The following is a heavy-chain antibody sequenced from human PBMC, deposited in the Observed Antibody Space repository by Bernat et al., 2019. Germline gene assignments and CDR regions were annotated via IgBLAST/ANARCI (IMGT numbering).Heavy chain of an antibody. Sequence: QVQLQQWGAGLLKPSETLSLTCAVYGGSFSGYYWSWIRQPPGKGLEWIGEINHSGSTNYNPSLKSRVTISVDTSKNQFSLKLSSVTAADTAVYYCARGAGWADYYGMDVWSQGTTVTVSS. CDR3: ARGAGWADYYGMDV. CDR2: INHSGST. J-gene: IGHJ6*02. D-gene: IGHD1-26*01. V-gene: IGHV4-34*01. CDR1: GGSFSGYY.